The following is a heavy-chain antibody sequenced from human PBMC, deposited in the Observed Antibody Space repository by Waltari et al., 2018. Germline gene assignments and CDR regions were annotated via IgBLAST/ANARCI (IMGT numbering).Heavy chain of an antibody. CDR3: AGRGEEAPGASGWAWGYGF. Sequence: EVQLVESGGGLIQPGGSLRLSCAASGFIVSSNYMSWVRQASGGGRGGGRGCDGASATFGVEHKDYAESVKGRFTIPRDNSKDTLYLQMNSLRVEDTAFYYCAGRGEEAPGASGWAWGYGFWGQGTLVTVSS. CDR2: TFGVEHK. CDR1: GFIVSSNY. J-gene: IGHJ4*02. D-gene: IGHD2-2*01. V-gene: IGHV3-53*01.